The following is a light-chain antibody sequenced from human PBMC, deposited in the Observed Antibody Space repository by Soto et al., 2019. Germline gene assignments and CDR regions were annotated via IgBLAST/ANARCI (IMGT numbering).Light chain of an antibody. V-gene: IGLV2-14*03. Sequence: QSALTQPASVSGSPGQSITISCTGTSSDIGYYNYVSWYQQHPGKAPKLMIYDVSNRPSGVSNRFSGSKSGNTASLTISGLQAEDAADYYCSSYTSSITYVFGTGTKLTVL. CDR1: SSDIGYYNY. J-gene: IGLJ1*01. CDR2: DVS. CDR3: SSYTSSITYV.